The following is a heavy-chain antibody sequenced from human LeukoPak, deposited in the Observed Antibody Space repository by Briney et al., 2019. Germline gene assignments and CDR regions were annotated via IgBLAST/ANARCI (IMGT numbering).Heavy chain of an antibody. CDR3: ARVPINWFDP. Sequence: RSSETLSLTCTVSGYSISSGYYWGWIRQPPGKGLEWRGSIYHSGSTYYNPSLKSRVTISVDTSKNQFSLKLSSVTAADTAVYYCARVPINWFDPWGQGTLVTVSS. J-gene: IGHJ5*02. CDR2: IYHSGST. CDR1: GYSISSGYY. V-gene: IGHV4-38-2*02.